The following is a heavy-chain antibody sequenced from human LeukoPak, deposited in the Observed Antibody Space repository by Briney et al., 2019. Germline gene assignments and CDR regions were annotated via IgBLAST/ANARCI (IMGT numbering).Heavy chain of an antibody. CDR3: ARDRVVVVPAAIYYYYGMDV. CDR1: GFTFSSYG. CDR2: IYSGGST. V-gene: IGHV3-66*01. J-gene: IGHJ6*02. D-gene: IGHD2-2*01. Sequence: GGSLRLSCAASGFTFSSYGMHWVRQAPGKGLEWVSVIYSGGSTYYADSVKGRFTISRDNSKNTLYLQMNSLRAEDTAVYYCARDRVVVVPAAIYYYYGMDVWGQGTTVTVSS.